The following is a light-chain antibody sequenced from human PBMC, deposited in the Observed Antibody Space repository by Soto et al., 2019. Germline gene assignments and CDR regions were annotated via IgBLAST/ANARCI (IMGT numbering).Light chain of an antibody. CDR2: EVH. CDR3: SSFTSSSTQV. V-gene: IGLV2-14*01. J-gene: IGLJ3*02. Sequence: QSALTQPASVSGSLGQSITISCTGTSSDVGGYNYVSWYQQHPGKVPKLMIYEVHNRPSGVSNRFSGSKSANTASLTISGLQADDEADYYCSSFTSSSTQVFGGETKLTVL. CDR1: SSDVGGYNY.